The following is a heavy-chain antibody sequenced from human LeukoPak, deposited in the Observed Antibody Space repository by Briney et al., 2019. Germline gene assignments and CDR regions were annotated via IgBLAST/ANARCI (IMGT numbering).Heavy chain of an antibody. CDR1: GFTFSSYA. CDR2: ISGSGTNT. Sequence: GGSLRLSCAASGFTFSSYAMSWVRQGPGKGLEWVSAISGSGTNTYYADSVKGRFTISRDNSKNTLYLQMNSLRAEDTAVYYCAKLGSYTVTNRTYYFDYWGQGTLVTVSS. CDR3: AKLGSYTVTNRTYYFDY. V-gene: IGHV3-23*01. D-gene: IGHD4-17*01. J-gene: IGHJ4*02.